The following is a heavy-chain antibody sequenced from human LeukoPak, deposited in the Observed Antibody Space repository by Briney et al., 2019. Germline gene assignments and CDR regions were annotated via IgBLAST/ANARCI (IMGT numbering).Heavy chain of an antibody. CDR2: TFYRSQWYH. J-gene: IGHJ1*01. CDR1: GDSVSSNSAA. D-gene: IGHD3-16*01. Sequence: SPTLSLTCAISGDSVSSNSAAWNWIRQSPSKGLEWLGRTFYRSQWYHDYAVSVKSRITITPDTSKNQFSLHLKSVTPEDTAVYYCAGEGAPGRPQDWGFFHFWGQGTLVTVSS. V-gene: IGHV6-1*01. CDR3: AGEGAPGRPQDWGFFHF.